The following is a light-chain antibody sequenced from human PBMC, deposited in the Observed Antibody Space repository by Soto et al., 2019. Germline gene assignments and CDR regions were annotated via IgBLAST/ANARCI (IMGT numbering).Light chain of an antibody. V-gene: IGLV2-11*01. CDR1: SSDVGAYNY. J-gene: IGLJ1*01. CDR2: DVT. Sequence: QSVLTQPRSVSGSPGQSVTVSCAGTSSDVGAYNYVSWYQQVPGKAPKFMIYDVTKRPSGVPHRFSGSKSGNTASLTISGLQAEDEADYYCCSYAGTFTFVFGAGTKLTVL. CDR3: CSYAGTFTFV.